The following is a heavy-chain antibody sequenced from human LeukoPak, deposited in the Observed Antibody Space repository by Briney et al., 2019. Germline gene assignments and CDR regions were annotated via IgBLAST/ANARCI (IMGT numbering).Heavy chain of an antibody. V-gene: IGHV4-59*01. D-gene: IGHD3-10*01. Sequence: PSETLSLTCTVSGGSISSYYWSWIRQPPGKGLEWIGYIYYSGSTNYNPSLKSRVTISVDTSKNQFSLKLSSVTAADTAVYYCAREGRYYGSGSYRHSYFDYWGQGTLVTVPS. J-gene: IGHJ4*02. CDR1: GGSISSYY. CDR2: IYYSGST. CDR3: AREGRYYGSGSYRHSYFDY.